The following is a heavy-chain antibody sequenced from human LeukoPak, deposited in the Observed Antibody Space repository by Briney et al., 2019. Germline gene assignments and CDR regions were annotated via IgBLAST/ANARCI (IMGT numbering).Heavy chain of an antibody. D-gene: IGHD3-3*01. J-gene: IGHJ4*02. V-gene: IGHV3-21*01. Sequence: KSGGSLRLSCAASGFTFSSYSMNWVRQAPGKGLEWVSSISSSSSYIYYADSVKGRFTISRDNAKNSLYLQMNSLRAEDTAVYYCARDRSGGSRYYDFWSGYYSFDYWGQGTLVTVSS. CDR1: GFTFSSYS. CDR3: ARDRSGGSRYYDFWSGYYSFDY. CDR2: ISSSSSYI.